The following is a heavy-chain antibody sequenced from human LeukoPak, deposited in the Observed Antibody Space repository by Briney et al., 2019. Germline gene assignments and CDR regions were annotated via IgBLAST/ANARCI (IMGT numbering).Heavy chain of an antibody. J-gene: IGHJ4*02. V-gene: IGHV3-74*01. CDR2: NNGDGSTT. D-gene: IGHD4-17*01. CDR3: ARTTSTVTFDY. Sequence: GGSLRLSCVASGFSLSGYWMYWVRQAPGKGLMYISRNNGDGSTTNYADVVKGRFTMSRDNVKNTLYLQMNSLRVEDTAVYYCARTTSTVTFDYWGQGTLVTVSS. CDR1: GFSLSGYW.